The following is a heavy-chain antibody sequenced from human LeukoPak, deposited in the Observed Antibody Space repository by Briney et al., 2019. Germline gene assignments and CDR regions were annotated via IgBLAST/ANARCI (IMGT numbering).Heavy chain of an antibody. Sequence: GESLKISCKGSGYSFTSYWIGWVRQMPGKGLEWMGIIYPGDSDTRYSPSLQGQVTISADKSISTAYLQWSSLKASDTAMYYCARHAGTMVRGVTPNDYWGQGTLVTVSS. J-gene: IGHJ4*02. CDR3: ARHAGTMVRGVTPNDY. V-gene: IGHV5-51*01. CDR2: IYPGDSDT. CDR1: GYSFTSYW. D-gene: IGHD3-10*01.